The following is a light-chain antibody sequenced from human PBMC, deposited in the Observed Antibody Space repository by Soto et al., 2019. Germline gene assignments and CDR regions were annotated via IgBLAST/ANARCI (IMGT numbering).Light chain of an antibody. CDR3: QQYGSSPWT. CDR1: QRVTSSY. CDR2: GAS. J-gene: IGKJ1*01. V-gene: IGKV3-20*01. Sequence: EIVLTQSPGTQSLSPGERVTLSCRASQRVTSSYLAWYQQKPGQAPRLLIYGASSRATGIPDRFSGSGSGTDFRLTISRLEPEDFAVYYCQQYGSSPWTFGQGTKVE.